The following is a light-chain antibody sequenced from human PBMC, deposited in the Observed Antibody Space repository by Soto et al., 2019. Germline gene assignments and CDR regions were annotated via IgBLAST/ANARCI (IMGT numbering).Light chain of an antibody. Sequence: SYELTQPPSVSVAPGQTARITCGGNDIGSYGVHWYQQRPGQAPVLVVYDDSDRPSGIPERFSGSNSGNTATLAISRVEVGDEADYYCQVWDSSSDHAVFGGGTKLTVL. J-gene: IGLJ2*01. CDR3: QVWDSSSDHAV. V-gene: IGLV3-21*02. CDR2: DDS. CDR1: DIGSYG.